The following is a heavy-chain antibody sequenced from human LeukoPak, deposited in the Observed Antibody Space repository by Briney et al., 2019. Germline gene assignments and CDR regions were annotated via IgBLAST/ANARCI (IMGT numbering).Heavy chain of an antibody. CDR3: ARDRNPDIVATIYS. Sequence: GGSLRLSCVGSGYSFTTCSMSWVRQAPGRELEWVAFVSVSTTYIYYSDSVKGRFTISRDNAKKSVYLSMNSLRAEDTAVYYCARDRNPDIVATIYSWGQGTLVTVSS. CDR1: GYSFTTCS. CDR2: VSVSTTYI. J-gene: IGHJ4*02. V-gene: IGHV3-21*01. D-gene: IGHD5-12*01.